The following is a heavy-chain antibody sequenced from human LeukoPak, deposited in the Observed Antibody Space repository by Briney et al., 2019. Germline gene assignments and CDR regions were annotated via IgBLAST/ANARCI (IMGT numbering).Heavy chain of an antibody. V-gene: IGHV3-48*03. D-gene: IGHD2-2*01. CDR1: GFIFSSYD. CDR3: ARKYCSTTSCLFDN. Sequence: GGSLRLSCAASGFIFSSYDMNWVRQAPGKGLQWVSDISSSGTTIYYADSVKGRFTISRDNAKNSLYLQMNSLRAEDTAVYYCARKYCSTTSCLFDNWGQGTLVTVSS. CDR2: ISSSGTTI. J-gene: IGHJ4*02.